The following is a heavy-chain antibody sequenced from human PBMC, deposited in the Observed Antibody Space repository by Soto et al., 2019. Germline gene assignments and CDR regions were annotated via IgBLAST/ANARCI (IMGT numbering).Heavy chain of an antibody. J-gene: IGHJ4*02. CDR1: GFTFSSYS. CDR3: ARKDSSGWVFDY. V-gene: IGHV3-21*01. CDR2: ISSSSSYI. Sequence: PGGSLRLSCAASGFTFSSYSMNWVRQAPGKGLEWVSSISSSSSYIYYADSVKGRFTISRDNAKNSLYLQMNSLRAEDTAVYYCARKDSSGWVFDYWGQGTLVTVSS. D-gene: IGHD6-19*01.